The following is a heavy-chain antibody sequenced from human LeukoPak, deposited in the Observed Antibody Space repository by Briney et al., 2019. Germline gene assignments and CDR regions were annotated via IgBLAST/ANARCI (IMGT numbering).Heavy chain of an antibody. J-gene: IGHJ1*01. CDR3: AREFRYYDSSGLLQH. D-gene: IGHD3-22*01. Sequence: ASVKVSCKASGYIFTGYYVHWVRQAPGQGLEWMGWINPNSGGTKYAQKFQGRVTMTRDTSISTAYMELSRLRSDDTAAYYCAREFRYYDSSGLLQHWGQGTLVTVSS. V-gene: IGHV1-2*02. CDR1: GYIFTGYY. CDR2: INPNSGGT.